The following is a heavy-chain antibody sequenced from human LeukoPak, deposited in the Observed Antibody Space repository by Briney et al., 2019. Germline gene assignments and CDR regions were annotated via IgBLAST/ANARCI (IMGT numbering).Heavy chain of an antibody. CDR1: GGTFSSYA. J-gene: IGHJ5*02. V-gene: IGHV1-18*01. CDR3: ARVSYSSGRGWFDP. CDR2: ISAYNGNT. D-gene: IGHD6-19*01. Sequence: ASVKVSCKASGGTFSSYAISWVRQAPGQGLEWMGWISAYNGNTNYAQKLQGRVTMTTDTSTSTAYMELRSLRSDDTAVYYCARVSYSSGRGWFDPWGQGTLVTVSS.